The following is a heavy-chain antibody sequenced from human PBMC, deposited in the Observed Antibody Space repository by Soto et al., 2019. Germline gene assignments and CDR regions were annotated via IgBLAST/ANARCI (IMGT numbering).Heavy chain of an antibody. CDR3: ARGRGYSGYVPYYYYYFMDV. Sequence: QPGGSLRLSCAASGFTFSSYAMHWVRQAPGKGLKYVSAISSNGGSTYYANSVKGRFTISRDNSKNTLYLQMGSLRAEDMAVYYCARGRGYSGYVPYYYYYFMDVWGKGTTVTVSS. CDR1: GFTFSSYA. J-gene: IGHJ6*03. V-gene: IGHV3-64*01. CDR2: ISSNGGST. D-gene: IGHD5-12*01.